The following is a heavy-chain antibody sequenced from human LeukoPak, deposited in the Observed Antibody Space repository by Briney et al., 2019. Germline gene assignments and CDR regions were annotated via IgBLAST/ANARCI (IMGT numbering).Heavy chain of an antibody. J-gene: IGHJ6*03. Sequence: PGGSLRLSCAASGFTFSSYEMNWVRQAPGKGLEWVAVISYDGSNKYYADSVKGRFTISRDNSKNTLYLQMNSLRAEDTAVYYCARAMVRYYYYYYMDVWGKGTTVTVSS. D-gene: IGHD3-10*01. V-gene: IGHV3-30*04. CDR3: ARAMVRYYYYYYMDV. CDR1: GFTFSSYE. CDR2: ISYDGSNK.